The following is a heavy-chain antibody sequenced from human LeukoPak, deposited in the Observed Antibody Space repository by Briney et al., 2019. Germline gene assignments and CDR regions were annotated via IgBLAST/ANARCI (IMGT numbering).Heavy chain of an antibody. CDR2: ISGSGGST. CDR3: AKSGGLSGSGRLAMDV. V-gene: IGHV3-23*01. CDR1: GFTFSTYA. Sequence: GGSLRLSRAASGFTFSTYAMSWVRLAPGKGLEWVSGISGSGGSTYYADSVKGRFTSSRDNSNNTLYVQMNGLRVEDTAVYYCAKSGGLSGSGRLAMDVWGQGTTVTVSS. J-gene: IGHJ6*02. D-gene: IGHD3-10*01.